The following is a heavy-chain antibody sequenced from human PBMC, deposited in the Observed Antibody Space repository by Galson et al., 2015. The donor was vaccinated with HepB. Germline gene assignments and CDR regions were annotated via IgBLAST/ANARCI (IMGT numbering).Heavy chain of an antibody. J-gene: IGHJ3*02. CDR2: IYSGGST. V-gene: IGHV3-53*01. Sequence: SLRLSCAASGFTVSSNYMSWVRQAPGKGLEWVSVIYSGGSTYYADSVEGRFTISRDNSKNTLYLQMNSLRAEDTAVYYCARHYGDYGRAFDIWGQGTMVTVSS. CDR1: GFTVSSNY. CDR3: ARHYGDYGRAFDI. D-gene: IGHD4-17*01.